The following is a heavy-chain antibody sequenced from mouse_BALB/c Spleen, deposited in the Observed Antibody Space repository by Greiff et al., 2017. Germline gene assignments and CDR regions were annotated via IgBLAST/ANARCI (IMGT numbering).Heavy chain of an antibody. CDR3: ERDKGGYDYDSAYYAMDD. CDR2: IRNKANGYTT. Sequence: EVKLMESGGGLVQPGGSLRLSCATSGFTFTDYYMSWVRQPPGKALEWLGFIRNKANGYTTEYSASVKGQFTISRANSQSILYLQMNTLRAEDSATYYYERDKGGYDYDSAYYAMDDWGQGTSVTVSS. D-gene: IGHD1-1*01. CDR1: GFTFTDYY. V-gene: IGHV7-3*02. J-gene: IGHJ4*01.